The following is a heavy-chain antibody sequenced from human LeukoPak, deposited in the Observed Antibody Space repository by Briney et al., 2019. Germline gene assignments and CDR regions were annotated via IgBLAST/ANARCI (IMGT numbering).Heavy chain of an antibody. J-gene: IGHJ5*02. CDR3: ARRASNMYNWLDA. Sequence: SETLSLTCSVSGASMRSDYWTWIRQPPGKGLEWIGDIYYSGSTNYSPSLKSRLTISVDTSKNQFSLQLSSVTAADTAVYFCARRASNMYNWLDAWGQGTLVTVSS. CDR1: GASMRSDY. D-gene: IGHD2/OR15-2a*01. CDR2: IYYSGST. V-gene: IGHV4-59*08.